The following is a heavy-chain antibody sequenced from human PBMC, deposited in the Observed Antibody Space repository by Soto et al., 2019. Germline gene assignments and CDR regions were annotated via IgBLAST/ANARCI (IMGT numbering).Heavy chain of an antibody. CDR2: IYHSGST. CDR1: GGSISSSNW. V-gene: IGHV4-4*02. J-gene: IGHJ4*02. Sequence: QVQLQESGPGLVKPSGTLSLTCAVSGGSISSSNWWSWVRQPPVKWLEWIGEIYHSGSTNYNPPLKSRGTISVDKSKNQFSLKLSSVTAADTAVYYCARGFGSGRTFDYWGQGTLVTVSS. D-gene: IGHD3-10*01. CDR3: ARGFGSGRTFDY.